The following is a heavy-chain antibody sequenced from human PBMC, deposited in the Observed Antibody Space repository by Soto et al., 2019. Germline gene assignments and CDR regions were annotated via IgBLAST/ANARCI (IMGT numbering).Heavy chain of an antibody. CDR1: GFTFSSYA. CDR2: ISGSGGST. D-gene: IGHD3-3*01. CDR3: AKGGNYDFWSGYFRAGIYFDY. J-gene: IGHJ4*02. V-gene: IGHV3-23*01. Sequence: GGSLRLSCAASGFTFSSYAMSWVRQAPGKGLEWVSAISGSGGSTYYADSVKGRFTISRDNSKNTLYLQMNSLRAEDTAVYYCAKGGNYDFWSGYFRAGIYFDYWGQGTLVTVSS.